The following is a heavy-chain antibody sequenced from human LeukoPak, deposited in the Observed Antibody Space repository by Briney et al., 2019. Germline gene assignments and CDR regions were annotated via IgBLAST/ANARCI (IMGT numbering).Heavy chain of an antibody. D-gene: IGHD2-15*01. V-gene: IGHV3-21*01. CDR2: ISGSSAHM. CDR3: ARDRRYCSGGNCNAVPDAFDV. Sequence: GSLRLSCAASGFTFSSYSMVWVRQAAGKGLEWVSYISGSSAHMLYADSVRGRFTISRHNADNSVFLDMHNLRDDDTAVYYCARDRRYCSGGNCNAVPDAFDVWGQGTVVTISS. J-gene: IGHJ3*01. CDR1: GFTFSSYS.